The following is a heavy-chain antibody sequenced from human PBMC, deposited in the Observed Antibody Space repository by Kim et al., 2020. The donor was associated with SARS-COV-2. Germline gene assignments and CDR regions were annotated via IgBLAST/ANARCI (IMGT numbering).Heavy chain of an antibody. V-gene: IGHV4-31*02. CDR3: ARLGLSSSPFDY. J-gene: IGHJ4*02. Sequence: YYNPSLESRVTISVDTSKNQFSLKLSSVTAADTAVYYCARLGLSSSPFDYWGQGTLVTVSS. D-gene: IGHD6-6*01.